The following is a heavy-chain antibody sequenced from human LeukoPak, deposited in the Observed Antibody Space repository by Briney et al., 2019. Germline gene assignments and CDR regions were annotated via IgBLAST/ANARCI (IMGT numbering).Heavy chain of an antibody. V-gene: IGHV3-30*04. CDR3: ASDSGSYYGHDY. CDR2: ISYDGSNK. J-gene: IGHJ4*02. CDR1: GFTFSSYA. D-gene: IGHD1-26*01. Sequence: GGSLRLSCAASGFTFSSYAMHWVRQAPGKGLEWVAVISYDGSNKYYADSVKGRFTISRDNSKNTLYLQMNSLRAEDTAVYYCASDSGSYYGHDYWGQGTLVTVYS.